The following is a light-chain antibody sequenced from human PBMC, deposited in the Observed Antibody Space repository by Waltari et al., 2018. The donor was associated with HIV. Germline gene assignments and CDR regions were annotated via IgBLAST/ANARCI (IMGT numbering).Light chain of an antibody. V-gene: IGKV4-1*01. CDR2: WAS. J-gene: IGKJ1*01. CDR1: QSVLSSSNKKTF. Sequence: DIVMTQSPDSLAVSLGARATIKCKSSQSVLSSSNKKTFLAWYQQKPGQSPKLLIFWASTRESGVPDRFSGSGSGTDFTLTISSLEAEDVAVYYCQQYYDTPPTFGQGTKVEIK. CDR3: QQYYDTPPT.